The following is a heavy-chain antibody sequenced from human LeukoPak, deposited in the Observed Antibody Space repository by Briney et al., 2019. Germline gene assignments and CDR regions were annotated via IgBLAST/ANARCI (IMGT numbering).Heavy chain of an antibody. CDR3: ARDGEGYCSGGSCYPYAFDI. J-gene: IGHJ3*02. CDR2: ISYDGSNK. CDR1: GFTFSSYA. V-gene: IGHV3-30-3*01. Sequence: PGRSLRLSCAASGFTFSSYAMHWVRQAPGKGLEWVAVISYDGSNKYYADSVKGRFTISRDNSKNTLYLQMNSLRAEDTAVYYCARDGEGYCSGGSCYPYAFDIWGQGTMVTVSS. D-gene: IGHD2-15*01.